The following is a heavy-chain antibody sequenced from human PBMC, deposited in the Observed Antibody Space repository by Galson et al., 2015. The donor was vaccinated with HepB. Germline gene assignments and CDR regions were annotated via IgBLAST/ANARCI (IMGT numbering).Heavy chain of an antibody. CDR3: ARGPLSGSYVWYFDY. D-gene: IGHD1-26*01. Sequence: SVKVSCKASGGTFSSYAISWVRQAPGQGLEWMGGIIPIFGTANYAQKFQGRVTITADESTSTAYMELSSLRSEDTAVYYCARGPLSGSYVWYFDYWGQGTLVTVSS. V-gene: IGHV1-69*13. CDR1: GGTFSSYA. CDR2: IIPIFGTA. J-gene: IGHJ4*02.